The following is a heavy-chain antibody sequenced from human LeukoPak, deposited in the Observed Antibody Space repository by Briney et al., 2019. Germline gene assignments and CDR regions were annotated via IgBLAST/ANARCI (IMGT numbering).Heavy chain of an antibody. J-gene: IGHJ4*02. CDR1: GYTFTGYY. Sequence: ASVKVSCKASGYTFTGYYMHWVRQAPGQGLEWMGWINPNGGGTNYAQKFQGRVTMTRDTSISTAYMELSRLRSDDTAVYYCARVTSQWLEKTFDYWGQGTLVTVSS. CDR2: INPNGGGT. V-gene: IGHV1-2*02. D-gene: IGHD6-19*01. CDR3: ARVTSQWLEKTFDY.